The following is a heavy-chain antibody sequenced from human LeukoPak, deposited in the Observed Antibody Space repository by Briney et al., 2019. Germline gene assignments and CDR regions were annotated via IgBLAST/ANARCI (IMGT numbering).Heavy chain of an antibody. V-gene: IGHV3-21*04. CDR2: ISSSSSYI. CDR3: AKPGGGWWKYYFDY. J-gene: IGHJ4*02. D-gene: IGHD6-19*01. CDR1: GFTFSSYS. Sequence: GGSLRLSCAASGFTFSSYSMNWVRQAPGKGLEWVSSISSSSSYIYYADSVKGQFTISRDNAKNSLYLQMNSLRAEDTAVYYCAKPGGGWWKYYFDYWGQGTLVTVSS.